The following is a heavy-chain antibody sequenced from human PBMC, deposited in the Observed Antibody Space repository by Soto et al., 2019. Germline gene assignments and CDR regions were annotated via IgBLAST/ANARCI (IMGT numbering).Heavy chain of an antibody. CDR3: AIVDV. CDR2: IHYSGST. Sequence: QLQLQESGPGLVKPSETLSLTCTVSGGSISSSNYYWGWVRQTPGKGLEWIGGIHYSGSTYYNPSLKSRVTMSVDTSKNQFSLKLSSVTAADTAVYYCAIVDVWGQGTTVTVSS. CDR1: GGSISSSNYY. J-gene: IGHJ6*02. V-gene: IGHV4-39*01.